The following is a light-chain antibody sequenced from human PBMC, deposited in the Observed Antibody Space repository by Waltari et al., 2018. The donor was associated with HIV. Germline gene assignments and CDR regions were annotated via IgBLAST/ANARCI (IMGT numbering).Light chain of an antibody. CDR2: DNN. Sequence: QSVLTQPPSVSAAPGQTVTISCSGSSSNIGKNYVCWYQQLPGTAPKLLIYDNNKRPSGIPDRFSGSKSGTSATLGITGLQTGDEADYYCGTWDSSLSAWVFGGGTKLTVL. CDR3: GTWDSSLSAWV. J-gene: IGLJ3*02. V-gene: IGLV1-51*01. CDR1: SSNIGKNY.